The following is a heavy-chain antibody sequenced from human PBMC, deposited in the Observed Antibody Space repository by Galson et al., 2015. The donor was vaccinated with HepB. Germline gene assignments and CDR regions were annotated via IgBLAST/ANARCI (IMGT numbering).Heavy chain of an antibody. V-gene: IGHV3-30*18. CDR2: ISNDGSKK. J-gene: IGHJ4*02. CDR1: GFTFSNYG. CDR3: VKTGGLYQLLDYFDY. Sequence: SLRLSCAASGFTFSNYGIYWVRQAPGKGLEWVALISNDGSKKYYADSVKGRFTISRDNSVSTLYLQMNSLRADDTAVYYCVKTGGLYQLLDYFDYWGQGTLVTVSS. D-gene: IGHD2-2*01.